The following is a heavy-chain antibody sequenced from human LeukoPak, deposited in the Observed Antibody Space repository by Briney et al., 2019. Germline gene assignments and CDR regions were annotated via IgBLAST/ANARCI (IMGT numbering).Heavy chain of an antibody. CDR1: GGTFSSYA. CDR2: IIPIFGTA. V-gene: IGHV1-69*06. J-gene: IGHJ3*02. CDR3: ARDSGTVDGYCGGDCYPI. D-gene: IGHD2-21*02. Sequence: SVKLSCYASGGTFSSYAISWVRHAPRQGLEWMGGIIPIFGTANYAQKFKGRVTITADKSTSTAHMDLSSLRSEDTAVYCWARDSGTVDGYCGGDCYPIWGHGTMVTVSS.